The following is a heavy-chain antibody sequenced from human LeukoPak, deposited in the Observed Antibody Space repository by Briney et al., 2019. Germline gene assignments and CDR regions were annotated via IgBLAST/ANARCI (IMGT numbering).Heavy chain of an antibody. CDR1: GGSFSGGSFSGYY. J-gene: IGHJ6*03. V-gene: IGHV4-34*01. Sequence: SETLSLTCDVYGGSFSGGSFSGYYWSWIRQPPGKGLEWIGEINHRGSTNYNPSLKSRVTMSVDTSKKQFYLKLSSVTAADTAVYYCARGNLWDYRRYYYYMDVWGKGTTVTVSS. CDR3: ARGNLWDYRRYYYYMDV. D-gene: IGHD4-11*01. CDR2: INHRGST.